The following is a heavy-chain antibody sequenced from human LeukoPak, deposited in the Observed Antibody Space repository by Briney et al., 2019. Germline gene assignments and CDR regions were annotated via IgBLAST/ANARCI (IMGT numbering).Heavy chain of an antibody. CDR3: AREYCSSTSCYAGFDY. D-gene: IGHD2-2*01. CDR1: GYTFTGYY. CDR2: INPSGGST. V-gene: IGHV1-46*01. Sequence: ASVKVSCKASGYTFTGYYMHWVRQAPGQGLEWMGWINPSGGSTSYAQKFQGRVTMTRDMSTSTVYMELSSLRSEDTAVYYCAREYCSSTSCYAGFDYWGRGTLVTVSS. J-gene: IGHJ4*02.